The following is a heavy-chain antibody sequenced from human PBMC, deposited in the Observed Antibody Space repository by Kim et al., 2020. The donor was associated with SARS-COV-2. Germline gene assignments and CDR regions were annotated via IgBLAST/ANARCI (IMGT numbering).Heavy chain of an antibody. V-gene: IGHV3-11*06. D-gene: IGHD6-13*01. J-gene: IGHJ4*02. CDR2: ISSSSSYT. CDR1: GFTFSDYY. CDR3: ARDFAHIAAAGTVDY. Sequence: GGSLRLSCAASGFTFSDYYMSWIRQAPGKGLEWVSYISSSSSYTNYADSVKGRFTISRDNAKNSLYLQMNSLRAEDTAVYYCARDFAHIAAAGTVDYWGQGTLVTVSS.